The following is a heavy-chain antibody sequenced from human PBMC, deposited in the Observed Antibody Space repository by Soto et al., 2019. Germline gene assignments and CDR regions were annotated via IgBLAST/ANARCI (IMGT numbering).Heavy chain of an antibody. Sequence: GGSLRLSCKASGFTFSGYSMDWVRQAPGKGLEWIAYISGGGVPVYYADSVKGRFTISRDNAKNSLYLQLNHPRDEDTAIYYCARGRANYYFDFWGQGALVTVSS. CDR2: ISGGGVPV. D-gene: IGHD1-1*01. CDR1: GFTFSGYS. V-gene: IGHV3-48*02. J-gene: IGHJ4*02. CDR3: ARGRANYYFDF.